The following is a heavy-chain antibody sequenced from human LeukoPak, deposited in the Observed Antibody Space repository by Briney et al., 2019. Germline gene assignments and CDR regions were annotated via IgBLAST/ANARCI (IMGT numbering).Heavy chain of an antibody. D-gene: IGHD1-26*01. CDR2: IYPGDSDI. CDR1: GYSFTDYW. Sequence: GESLKISCKGSGYSFTDYWIGWVRQMPGKGLEWMGIIYPGDSDIKYSPSIQGQVTISADKSISTAYLQWSSLKASDTAMYYCAIRYSGSYNDYWGQGTLVTVS. V-gene: IGHV5-51*01. CDR3: AIRYSGSYNDY. J-gene: IGHJ4*02.